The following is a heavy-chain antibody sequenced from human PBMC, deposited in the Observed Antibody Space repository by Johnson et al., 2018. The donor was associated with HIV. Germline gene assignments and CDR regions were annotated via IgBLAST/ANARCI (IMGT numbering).Heavy chain of an antibody. V-gene: IGHV3-66*01. CDR3: ARGRGGDPIAFDI. D-gene: IGHD3-16*01. Sequence: VQLVESGGGLVQSGGSLRLSCAASGITVNTNYMSWVRRAPGKGLEWVSVIYSGGTTNYADSVKGRFTISRDNAKNSLYLVMKSLRDEDTALYFCARGRGGDPIAFDIWGQGTMVTVSS. CDR1: GITVNTNY. J-gene: IGHJ3*02. CDR2: IYSGGTT.